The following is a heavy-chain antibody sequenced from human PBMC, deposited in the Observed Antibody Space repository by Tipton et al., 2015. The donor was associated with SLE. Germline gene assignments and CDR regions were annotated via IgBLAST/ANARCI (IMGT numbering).Heavy chain of an antibody. CDR1: GFTFSSYW. J-gene: IGHJ4*02. CDR3: ARDARGWVGEFLVDH. Sequence: SLRLSCAASGFTFSSYWMHWVRQAPGKGLVWVSRIDTDGTTTTYADSVKGRLTISRGNSKNTLYLQMNSLRAEDTAVYFCARDARGWVGEFLVDHGGQGILVTVSS. V-gene: IGHV3-74*03. D-gene: IGHD3-10*01. CDR2: IDTDGTTT.